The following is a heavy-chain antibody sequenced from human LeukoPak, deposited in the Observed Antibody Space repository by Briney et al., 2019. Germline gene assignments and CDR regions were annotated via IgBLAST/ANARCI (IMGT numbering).Heavy chain of an antibody. CDR2: ISSPGSTT. CDR1: GFRFSDYF. Sequence: GGSLRLSCAASGFRFSDYFMSWIRQAPGKGLEWFSYISSPGSTTYYADSVKGRFTISRDNAKNSLSLQMNSLRADDTAVYYCASGIQPRLSWFFDLWGRGTLVTVSS. V-gene: IGHV3-11*01. D-gene: IGHD5-18*01. CDR3: ASGIQPRLSWFFDL. J-gene: IGHJ2*01.